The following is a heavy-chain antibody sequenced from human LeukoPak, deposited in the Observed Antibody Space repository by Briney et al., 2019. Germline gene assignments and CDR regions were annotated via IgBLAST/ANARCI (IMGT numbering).Heavy chain of an antibody. J-gene: IGHJ4*02. Sequence: SETLSLTCTVSGGSISSYYWSWIRQPPGKGLEWIGYIYYSGSTNYNPSLKSRVTISVDTSKNQFSLNLSSATAADTAVYYCARGSPQVGRLLDYWGQGTLVTVSS. CDR2: IYYSGST. CDR3: ARGSPQVGRLLDY. D-gene: IGHD1-26*01. V-gene: IGHV4-59*01. CDR1: GGSISSYY.